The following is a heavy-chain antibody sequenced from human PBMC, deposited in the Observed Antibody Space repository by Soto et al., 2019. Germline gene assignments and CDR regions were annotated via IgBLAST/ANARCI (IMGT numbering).Heavy chain of an antibody. D-gene: IGHD2-15*01. CDR2: IYYSGST. V-gene: IGHV4-31*03. J-gene: IGHJ4*02. Sequence: QVQLQESGPGLVKPSQTLSRTCTVSGGSISSGGYYWSWIRQHPGKGLEWIRYIYYSGSTYYNPSHKSRVTISVDTSKNLFSLKLSSVTAADTAVYYCARGSLVAATLFDYWGQGTLVNVSS. CDR1: GGSISSGGYY. CDR3: ARGSLVAATLFDY.